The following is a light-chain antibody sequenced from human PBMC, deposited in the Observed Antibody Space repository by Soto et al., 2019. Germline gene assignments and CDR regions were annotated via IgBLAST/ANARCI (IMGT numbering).Light chain of an antibody. CDR1: QSVSSSY. Sequence: EIVLTQSPGTLSLSPGERATLSCRASQSVSSSYLAWYQQKPGQAPMLLIYGASSRATGIPDRFSGSGSGTDFTLTISRLEPEDIAVYYCQQYGSSPLMYTFGQGTKLEIK. V-gene: IGKV3-20*01. J-gene: IGKJ2*01. CDR2: GAS. CDR3: QQYGSSPLMYT.